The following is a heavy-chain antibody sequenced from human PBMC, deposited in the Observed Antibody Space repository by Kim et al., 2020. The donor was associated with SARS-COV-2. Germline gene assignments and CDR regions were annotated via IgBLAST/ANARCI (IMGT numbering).Heavy chain of an antibody. Sequence: GGSLRLSCAASGFTFSSYGMHWVRQAPGKGLEWVAVISYDGSNKYYADSVKGRFTISRDNSKNTLYLQMNSLRAEDTAVYYCAKVVTGTFREAYYYYGMDVWGQGTTVTVSS. CDR3: AKVVTGTFREAYYYYGMDV. CDR1: GFTFSSYG. D-gene: IGHD1-7*01. V-gene: IGHV3-30*18. CDR2: ISYDGSNK. J-gene: IGHJ6*02.